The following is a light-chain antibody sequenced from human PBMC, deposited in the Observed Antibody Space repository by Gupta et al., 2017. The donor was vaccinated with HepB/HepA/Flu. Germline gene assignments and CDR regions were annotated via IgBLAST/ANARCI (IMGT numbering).Light chain of an antibody. V-gene: IGLV3-1*01. CDR1: ELGDKF. CDR2: RDS. CDR3: QAWDSSAAVV. J-gene: IGLJ3*02. Sequence: SYALTQPRSVSVSPGQTATIACSGVELGDKFASWYQQKTGQSPVLVIYRDSKRPSGIPERFSGSNSGDTATLTISGTQAMDEADYYCQAWDSSAAVVFGGGTKLTVL.